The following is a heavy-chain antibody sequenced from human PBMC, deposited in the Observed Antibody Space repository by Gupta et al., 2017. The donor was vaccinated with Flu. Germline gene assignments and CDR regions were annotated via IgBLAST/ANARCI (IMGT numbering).Heavy chain of an antibody. Sequence: EVQLVQSGGGLVQPGGSLRLSCEGSGFPFSSNWMHWVRQGPGRGLVWVARISGDGRTTTYADSVRGRFTISRDNAKNTAFLQMNSLRAEDTGVYYCARELPFDYWGQGTLVAVSS. CDR2: ISGDGRTT. V-gene: IGHV3-74*01. J-gene: IGHJ4*02. CDR1: GFPFSSNW. CDR3: ARELPFDY.